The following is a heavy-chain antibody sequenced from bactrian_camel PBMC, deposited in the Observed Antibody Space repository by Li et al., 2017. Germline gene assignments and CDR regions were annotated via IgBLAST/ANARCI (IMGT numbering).Heavy chain of an antibody. V-gene: IGHV3S6*01. Sequence: QVQLVESGGGLVQPGGSLRLSCAASGLSFSSYLMSRVRQAPGKGLEWVSSIYSDGRNPYYADSVKGRFTISRDNAKNTVYLQMNSLKSEDAALYYCAAEYGGSWYMVASRNFGYWGQGTQVTVS. CDR3: AAEYGGSWYMVASRNFGY. D-gene: IGHD6*01. CDR1: GLSFSSYL. J-gene: IGHJ6*01. CDR2: IYSDGRNP.